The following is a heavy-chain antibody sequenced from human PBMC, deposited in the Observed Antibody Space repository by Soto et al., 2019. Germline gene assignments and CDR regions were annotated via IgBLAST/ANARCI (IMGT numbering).Heavy chain of an antibody. CDR3: ARIEWSYAGLFDP. J-gene: IGHJ5*02. CDR1: GYSISSGYY. V-gene: IGHV4-38-2*01. D-gene: IGHD1-26*01. CDR2: IYHSGTT. Sequence: LSLTCAVSGYSISSGYYCGWIRQPPGKGLEWIGTIYHSGTTYYTPSLKSRVTMSVDTSKNHFSLKLSSVTAADTALYYCARIEWSYAGLFDPWGQGTLVTVSS.